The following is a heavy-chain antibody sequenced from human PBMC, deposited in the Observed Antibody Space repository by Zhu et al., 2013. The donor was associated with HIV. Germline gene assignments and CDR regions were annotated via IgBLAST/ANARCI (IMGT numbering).Heavy chain of an antibody. J-gene: IGHJ4*02. D-gene: IGHD6-19*01. CDR3: ARDPSPLGYSSGWHDY. CDR1: GYTFTSYA. V-gene: IGHV1-3*01. Sequence: QVQLVQSGAEVKKPGASVKVSCKASGYTFTSYAMHWVRQAPGQRLEWMGWINAGNGNTKYSQKFQGRVTITRDTSASTAYMELSSLRSEDTAVYYCARDPSPLGYSSGWHDYWGQGTLVTVSS. CDR2: INAGNGNT.